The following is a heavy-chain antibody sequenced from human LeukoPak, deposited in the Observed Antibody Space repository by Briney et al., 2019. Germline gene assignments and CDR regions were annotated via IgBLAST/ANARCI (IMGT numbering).Heavy chain of an antibody. Sequence: GGSLRLSCAASGFSFSGYGMHWVRQVPGKGLEWVAFIRYDGITKFYIDSVKGRFAISRDNSKNTLSLQMNSLRTEDTAVYYCAALHTGTFVDYWGQGTLVTVTS. CDR1: GFSFSGYG. V-gene: IGHV3-30*02. J-gene: IGHJ4*02. D-gene: IGHD4-17*01. CDR3: AALHTGTFVDY. CDR2: IRYDGITK.